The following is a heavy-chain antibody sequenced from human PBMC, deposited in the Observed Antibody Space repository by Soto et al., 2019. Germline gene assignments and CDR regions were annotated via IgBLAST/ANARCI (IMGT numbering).Heavy chain of an antibody. CDR2: ISYDGSNK. CDR3: AKDRGSGWNFDY. J-gene: IGHJ4*02. D-gene: IGHD6-19*01. CDR1: GFTFSSYG. Sequence: GGSLRLSCAASGFTFSSYGMHWVRQAPGKGLEWVAVISYDGSNKYYADSVKGRFTISRDNSKNTPYLQMNSLRAEDTAAYYCAKDRGSGWNFDYWGQGTLVTVSS. V-gene: IGHV3-30*18.